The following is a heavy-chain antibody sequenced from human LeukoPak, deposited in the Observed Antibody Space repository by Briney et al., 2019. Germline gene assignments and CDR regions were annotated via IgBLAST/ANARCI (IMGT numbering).Heavy chain of an antibody. J-gene: IGHJ4*02. Sequence: PGGSLRLSCAASGFTFSSYAMSWVRQAPGKGLERVSSIRDTGGYTYYADSVRGRFTISRDNSKNTLYLQMNSLRADDTALYYCAKDDGVVAGAISNWGQGTLVTVSS. V-gene: IGHV3-23*01. CDR3: AKDDGVVAGAISN. D-gene: IGHD2-2*01. CDR1: GFTFSSYA. CDR2: IRDTGGYT.